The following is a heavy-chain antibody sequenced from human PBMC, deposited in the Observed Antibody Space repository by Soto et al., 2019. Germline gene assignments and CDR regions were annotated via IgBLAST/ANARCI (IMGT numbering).Heavy chain of an antibody. CDR3: ARVYRNWFDP. CDR1: GGSISSSSYY. CDR2: IYYSGST. D-gene: IGHD1-26*01. Sequence: QLQLQESGPGLVKPSETLSLTCTVSGGSISSSSYYWGWTRQPPGKGLEWIGNIYYSGSTYYNPYLMSRVTISVDTSNNQFSLKLSSVTAADTAVYYCARVYRNWFDPWGQGTLVTVSS. J-gene: IGHJ5*02. V-gene: IGHV4-39*01.